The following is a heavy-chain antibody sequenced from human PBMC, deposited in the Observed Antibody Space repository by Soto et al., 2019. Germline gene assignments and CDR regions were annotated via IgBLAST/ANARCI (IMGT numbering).Heavy chain of an antibody. V-gene: IGHV3-30*18. D-gene: IGHD6-13*01. Sequence: QVQLVESGGGVVQPGRSLRLSCAASGFSFSSYGMHWVRQAPGKGLKWVAVISYDGRNKYYADSVKGRFTISRDNSKSTLDLQRNSLRAEGTAVYYCEEDVGFSNSWYLDYWGQGTMVTVSS. CDR2: ISYDGRNK. CDR1: GFSFSSYG. J-gene: IGHJ4*02. CDR3: EEDVGFSNSWYLDY.